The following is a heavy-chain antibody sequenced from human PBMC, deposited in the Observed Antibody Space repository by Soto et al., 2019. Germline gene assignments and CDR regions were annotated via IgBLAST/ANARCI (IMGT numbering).Heavy chain of an antibody. CDR1: GFTFSNAW. Sequence: GGSLRLSCAASGFTFSNAWINWVRQAPGKGLEWVSAISGSGGSTYYADSVKGRFTISRDNSKNTLYLQMNSLRAEDTAVYYCAKDMREGSRAYYYGSGSYYVAGYWGQGTLVTVSS. CDR2: ISGSGGST. D-gene: IGHD3-10*01. J-gene: IGHJ4*02. CDR3: AKDMREGSRAYYYGSGSYYVAGY. V-gene: IGHV3-23*01.